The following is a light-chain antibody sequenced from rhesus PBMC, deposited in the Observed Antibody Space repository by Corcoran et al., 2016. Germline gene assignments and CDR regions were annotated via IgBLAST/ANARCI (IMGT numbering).Light chain of an antibody. V-gene: IGKV2S15*01. CDR1: QSLLHSGGKTY. J-gene: IGKJ3*01. CDR2: EVS. Sequence: DFVMTQTPLSLPVTPGEPASISCRSSQSLLHSGGKTYLYWYPQKPGRSPQLLIHEVSTRASGVPDRVTGSGSGTDFTLKISRVEAEDVGVYYCMQGIQLPFTFGPGTKLDIK. CDR3: MQGIQLPFT.